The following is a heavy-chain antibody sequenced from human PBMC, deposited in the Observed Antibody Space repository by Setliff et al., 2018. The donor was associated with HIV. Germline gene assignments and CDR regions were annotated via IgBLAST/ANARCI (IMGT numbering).Heavy chain of an antibody. Sequence: PSETLSLTCTVSGGSISSGDYYWTWIRQHPGKGLEWIGYIYYSGSTYYNPSLKSRVTISVDTSKNQFSLNLSSVTAADTALYYCARRGYYGAFDIWGQGTMVTVSS. CDR3: ARRGYYGAFDI. CDR1: GGSISSGDYY. J-gene: IGHJ3*02. D-gene: IGHD4-17*01. V-gene: IGHV4-30-4*08. CDR2: IYYSGST.